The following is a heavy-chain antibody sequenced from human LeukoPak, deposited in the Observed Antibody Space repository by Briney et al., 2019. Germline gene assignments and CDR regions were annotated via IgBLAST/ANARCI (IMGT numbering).Heavy chain of an antibody. V-gene: IGHV1-69*13. CDR2: IIPIFGTA. D-gene: IGHD5-18*01. J-gene: IGHJ4*02. Sequence: ASVKVSCKASGGTFISYAISWVRQAPGQGLEWMGGIIPIFGTANYAQKFQGRVTITADESTSTAYMELSSLRSEDTAVYYCARVQDTAMGRVDYWGQGTLVTVSS. CDR3: ARVQDTAMGRVDY. CDR1: GGTFISYA.